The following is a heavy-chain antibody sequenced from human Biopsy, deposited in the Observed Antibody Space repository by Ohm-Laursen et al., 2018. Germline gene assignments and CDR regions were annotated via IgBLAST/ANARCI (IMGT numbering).Heavy chain of an antibody. D-gene: IGHD2-2*01. CDR1: GYTFTAFS. CDR3: ARGRRHCSGTCSRWYFDL. J-gene: IGHJ2*01. Sequence: SVKVSCKPSGYTFTAFSVHWLRQAPGQGLEWMGWINPKSGDTDYPQNFQGRVSMTRDTSISTAYMYLSRLRSDDTAVYYCARGRRHCSGTCSRWYFDLWGRGTLVTVSS. CDR2: INPKSGDT. V-gene: IGHV1-2*02.